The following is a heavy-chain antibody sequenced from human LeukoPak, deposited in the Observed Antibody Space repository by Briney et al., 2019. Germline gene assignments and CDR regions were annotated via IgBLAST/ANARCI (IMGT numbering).Heavy chain of an antibody. Sequence: GGSLRLSCAASGFTFSSFGMHWVRQAPGKGLEWVAAIWYDASNKYYADSVKGRFTIFRDNSKNTLYLQMNSLRDDDTAVYYCVRGVGVSRFNYLDPWGQGTLVIVSS. J-gene: IGHJ5*02. CDR3: VRGVGVSRFNYLDP. CDR1: GFTFSSFG. CDR2: IWYDASNK. V-gene: IGHV3-33*01. D-gene: IGHD1-7*01.